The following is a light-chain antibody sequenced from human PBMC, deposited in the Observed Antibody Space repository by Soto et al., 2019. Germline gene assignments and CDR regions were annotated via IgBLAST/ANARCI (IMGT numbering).Light chain of an antibody. J-gene: IGKJ1*01. Sequence: EIVMTQSPATLSLSPGQRATLSCRASQSVRSSYLAWYQQKPGQAPRVLIYGASTRATGVPGRFSGSGSGTEFTLTISSLQSEDFAVYYCQQYNDWWTFGQGTKVDIK. CDR1: QSVRSSY. CDR3: QQYNDWWT. CDR2: GAS. V-gene: IGKV3-15*01.